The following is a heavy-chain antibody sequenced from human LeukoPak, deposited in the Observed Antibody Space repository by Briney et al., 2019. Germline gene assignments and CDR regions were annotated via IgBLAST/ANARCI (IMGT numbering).Heavy chain of an antibody. D-gene: IGHD6-13*01. CDR3: ARGGGAAADYSYYYMDV. J-gene: IGHJ6*03. CDR2: ISAYNGNT. V-gene: IGHV1-18*01. CDR1: GYTFTSYG. Sequence: GASVKVSFKASGYTFTSYGITWVRQAPGQGLEWMGWISAYNGNTNYAQKLQGRGTMTTDTYTSTAYMELRSLRSDDTAVYYCARGGGAAADYSYYYMDVWGKGTTVTVSS.